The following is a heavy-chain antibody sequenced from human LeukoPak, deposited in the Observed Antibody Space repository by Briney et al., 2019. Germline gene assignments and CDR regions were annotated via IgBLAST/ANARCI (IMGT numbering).Heavy chain of an antibody. V-gene: IGHV3-30*18. D-gene: IGHD1-26*01. CDR2: ISYDGSNK. J-gene: IGHJ4*02. CDR1: GFTFSSYG. Sequence: GRSLRLSCAASGFTFSSYGMHWVRQAPGKGLEWVAVISYDGSNKYYADSVKGRFTISRDNSKNTLYLQMNSLRAEDTALYYCAKDIRPGRELGYFDYWGQGTLVTVSS. CDR3: AKDIRPGRELGYFDY.